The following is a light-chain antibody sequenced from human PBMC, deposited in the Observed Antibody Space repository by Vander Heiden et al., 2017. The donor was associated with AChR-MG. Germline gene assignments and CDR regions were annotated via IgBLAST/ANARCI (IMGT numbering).Light chain of an antibody. CDR3: NSRDSSGNHLV. J-gene: IGLJ3*02. CDR2: GKN. CDR1: SLRSYY. V-gene: IGLV3-19*01. Sequence: SSELTQDSAVSVALGQTARMTCQGDSLRSYYASWYQQKPGQAPVLVIYGKNNRPSGIPDRFSGSSSGNTASLTITGAQAEDEADYYCNSRDSSGNHLVFGGGTKLTVL.